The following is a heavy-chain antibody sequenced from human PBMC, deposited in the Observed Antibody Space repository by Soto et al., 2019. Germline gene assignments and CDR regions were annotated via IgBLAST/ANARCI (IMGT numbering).Heavy chain of an antibody. CDR2: IIPMFVTA. Sequence: QVQLAQSGAEVKKPGSSVKISCTASGGTFSTYAISWVRQAPGQGLEWKGGIIPMFVTARYAQKFQGRVKITADESTSTAYMELSSVRCEDTAEYYCARPLDYGDISWYVDLWGRGTLVTVSS. J-gene: IGHJ2*01. CDR1: GGTFSTYA. D-gene: IGHD4-17*01. V-gene: IGHV1-69*01. CDR3: ARPLDYGDISWYVDL.